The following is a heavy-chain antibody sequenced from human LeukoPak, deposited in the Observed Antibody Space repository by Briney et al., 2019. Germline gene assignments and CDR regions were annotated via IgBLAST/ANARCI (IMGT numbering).Heavy chain of an antibody. Sequence: SETLSLTCAVSGGSISSGGYFWSWIRQPPGKGLEWIGYIYHSGSTYYNPSLKSRVTISVDRSKNQFSLKLSSVTAADTAVYYCARARLGICDWGQGTLVTVSS. V-gene: IGHV4-30-2*01. CDR2: IYHSGST. D-gene: IGHD6-13*01. CDR3: ARARLGICD. J-gene: IGHJ4*02. CDR1: GGSISSGGYF.